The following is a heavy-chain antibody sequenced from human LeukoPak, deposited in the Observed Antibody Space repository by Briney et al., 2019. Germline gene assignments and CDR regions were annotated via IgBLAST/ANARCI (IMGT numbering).Heavy chain of an antibody. D-gene: IGHD3-10*01. CDR1: GFPFSSYA. CDR3: ARVHRYASGTYSFDY. V-gene: IGHV3-23*01. CDR2: ISAGGEGT. J-gene: IGHJ4*02. Sequence: GGSQRLSCALSGFPFSSYAMSCVRQAPGQGLEWVSAISAGGEGTYYADSVKGRFTITRDNTKNSLYLLMNSRRAEDTAVYYCARVHRYASGTYSFDYWGQGTLVTVSS.